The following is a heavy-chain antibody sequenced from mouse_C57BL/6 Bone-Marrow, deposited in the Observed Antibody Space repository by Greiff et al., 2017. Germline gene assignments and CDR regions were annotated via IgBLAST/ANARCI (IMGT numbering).Heavy chain of an antibody. CDR3: ARGWLLRGY. Sequence: QVQLQQPGAELVRPGSSVKLSCKASGYTFTSYWMHWVKQRPIQGLEWIGNIDPSDSETNYNQKFKDKATLTVDKSSSTAYMQLSSLTSEDSAVYYSARGWLLRGYWGRGTALTVSA. CDR2: IDPSDSET. J-gene: IGHJ2*01. CDR1: GYTFTSYW. V-gene: IGHV1-52*01. D-gene: IGHD2-3*01.